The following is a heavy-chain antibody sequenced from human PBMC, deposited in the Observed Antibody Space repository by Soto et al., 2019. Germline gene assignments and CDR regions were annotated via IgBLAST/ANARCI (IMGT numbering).Heavy chain of an antibody. CDR3: TIVRVADSALDH. CDR2: INQDGSET. Sequence: GGSLRLSCAASGFTFSTYWMTWVRQAPGKGLEWVANINQDGSETYSVDSVKGRFTISRDNAKNTLFLHMSNLRAEDTAMYYCTIVRVADSALDHWGQGTLVTVSS. J-gene: IGHJ4*02. D-gene: IGHD3-10*02. V-gene: IGHV3-7*01. CDR1: GFTFSTYW.